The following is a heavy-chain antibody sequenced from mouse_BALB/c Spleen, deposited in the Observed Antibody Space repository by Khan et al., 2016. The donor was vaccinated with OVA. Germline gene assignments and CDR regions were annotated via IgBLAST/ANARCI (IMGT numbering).Heavy chain of an antibody. Sequence: VQLKESGGGLVQPGGSRKLSCAASGFTFSNYGMHWVRQAPEKGLEWVAFISGDTSTIYYADTVKGRFTISRDNPKNTPFLQMTSLMSEDTARYYCATSYFYGYYFDYWGPGTTVTVSA. V-gene: IGHV5-17*02. CDR2: ISGDTSTI. CDR3: ATSYFYGYYFDY. J-gene: IGHJ2*01. CDR1: GFTFSNYG. D-gene: IGHD1-1*01.